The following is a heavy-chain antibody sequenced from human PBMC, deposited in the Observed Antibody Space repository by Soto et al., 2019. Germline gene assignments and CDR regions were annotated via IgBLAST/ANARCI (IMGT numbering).Heavy chain of an antibody. CDR1: GYSFTSYW. Sequence: GESLKISCKGSGYSFTSYWIGWVRQMPGKGLEWMGIIYPGDSDTRYSPSFQGQVTISADKSISTAYLQWSSLKASDNAMYYCAIKLGGGFEDYYYGMDVWGQGTTVTVSS. J-gene: IGHJ6*02. CDR2: IYPGDSDT. CDR3: AIKLGGGFEDYYYGMDV. D-gene: IGHD3-16*01. V-gene: IGHV5-51*01.